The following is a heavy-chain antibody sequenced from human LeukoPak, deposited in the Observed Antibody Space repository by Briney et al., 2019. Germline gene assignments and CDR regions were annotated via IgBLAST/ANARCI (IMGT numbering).Heavy chain of an antibody. Sequence: GGSLRLSCAASGFTFSGSAMHWVRQASGKGLEWVGHIRSKANSYATAYAASVKGRFTISRDNSRNTLYLQMNSLRAEDTTVYYCAKAARLPEYSSSSGFDYWGQGTLVTVSS. D-gene: IGHD6-6*01. CDR1: GFTFSGSA. J-gene: IGHJ4*02. CDR3: AKAARLPEYSSSSGFDY. V-gene: IGHV3-73*01. CDR2: IRSKANSYAT.